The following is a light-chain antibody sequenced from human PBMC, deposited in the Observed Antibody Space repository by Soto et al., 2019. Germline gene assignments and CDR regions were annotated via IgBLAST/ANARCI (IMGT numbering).Light chain of an antibody. CDR3: QQSLNPKT. CDR1: QSVSSIY. Sequence: ENVLTQSPGTLSLSPGERATLSCRASQSVSSIYVAWYQQKLGQAPGLLIYGASNRATGIPDRFSGSGSGTDFTLTIGRLEPEDFAVYYCQQSLNPKTFGQGTKVDIK. J-gene: IGKJ1*01. CDR2: GAS. V-gene: IGKV3-20*01.